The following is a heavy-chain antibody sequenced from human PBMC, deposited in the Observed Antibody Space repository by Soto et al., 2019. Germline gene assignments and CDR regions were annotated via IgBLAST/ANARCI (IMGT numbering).Heavy chain of an antibody. V-gene: IGHV3-23*01. CDR2: ISGSGGST. CDR3: AKDLECSGGRCPSETGNSGAFDI. J-gene: IGHJ3*02. D-gene: IGHD2-15*01. Sequence: EVQLLESGGGLVQPGGSLRLSCAASGFTFSSYAMSWVRQAPGKGLEWVSAISGSGGSTYYADSVKGRFTISRDNSKNTLYLQMNSLRAEDTAVYYCAKDLECSGGRCPSETGNSGAFDIWGQGTMVPVSS. CDR1: GFTFSSYA.